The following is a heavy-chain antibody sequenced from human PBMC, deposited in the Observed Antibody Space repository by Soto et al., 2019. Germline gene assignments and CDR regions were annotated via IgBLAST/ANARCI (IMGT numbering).Heavy chain of an antibody. Sequence: ASVKVSCKASGYTFTSYAMHWVRQAPGQRLEWMGWINAGNGNTKYSQKFQGRVTITRDTSASTAYMELSSLRSEDTAVYYCAGVESSYTGGHWFDPWGQGTLVTVSS. CDR1: GYTFTSYA. D-gene: IGHD3-10*01. V-gene: IGHV1-3*01. CDR3: AGVESSYTGGHWFDP. J-gene: IGHJ5*02. CDR2: INAGNGNT.